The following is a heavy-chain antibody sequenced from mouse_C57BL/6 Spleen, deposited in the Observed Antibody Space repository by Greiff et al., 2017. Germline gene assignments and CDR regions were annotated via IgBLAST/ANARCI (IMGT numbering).Heavy chain of an antibody. CDR1: GFNIKDDY. V-gene: IGHV14-4*01. Sequence: VQLQQSGAELVRPGASVKLSCTASGFNIKDDYMHWVKQRPEQGLEWIGWIDPANGDTEYASKFQGKATITADTSSNTAYLQLSSLTTEDTAVYYCTSITAVVANWYFDVWGTGTTVTVSS. D-gene: IGHD1-1*01. CDR3: TSITAVVANWYFDV. CDR2: IDPANGDT. J-gene: IGHJ1*03.